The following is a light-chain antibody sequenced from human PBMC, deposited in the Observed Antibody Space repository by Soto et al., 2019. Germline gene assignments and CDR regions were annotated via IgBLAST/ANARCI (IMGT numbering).Light chain of an antibody. V-gene: IGLV2-11*01. CDR3: CSYAGSYTYV. CDR1: SSDVGGYNS. Sequence: QSALTQPRSVSGSPGQSVTISCTGTSSDVGGYNSVSWYQQLPGKAPKLMIYDVSKRPSGVPGRFSASRSGNTASLTISGLPAEDEADYYFCSYAGSYTYVFGTGTKLTVL. CDR2: DVS. J-gene: IGLJ1*01.